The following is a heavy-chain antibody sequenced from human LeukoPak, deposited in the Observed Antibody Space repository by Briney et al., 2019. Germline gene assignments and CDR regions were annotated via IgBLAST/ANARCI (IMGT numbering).Heavy chain of an antibody. Sequence: PSQTLSLTCTVSGGSISSGGYYWSWIRQHPGKGLEWIGYIYYSGNTYYNPSLKSRVTISVDTSKNQFSLKLSSVTAADTAVYYCARDSGGTLLRYFDYWGQGTLVTVSS. CDR1: GGSISSGGYY. CDR2: IYYSGNT. J-gene: IGHJ4*02. D-gene: IGHD1-14*01. CDR3: ARDSGGTLLRYFDY. V-gene: IGHV4-31*03.